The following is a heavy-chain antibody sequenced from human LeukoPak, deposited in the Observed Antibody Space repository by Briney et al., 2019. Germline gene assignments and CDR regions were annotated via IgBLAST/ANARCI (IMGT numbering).Heavy chain of an antibody. D-gene: IGHD4-23*01. CDR2: IYDSEST. J-gene: IGHJ4*02. Sequence: SETLSLTCTVSGGSMSSSNYYWGWLRQPPGKGLEWIGSIYDSESTYYNPSLKSRVTISVDTYKRQLSLKLSSVTATDTAVYYCARHSSMPTVVFAYWGQGTLVTVSS. CDR3: ARHSSMPTVVFAY. V-gene: IGHV4-39*01. CDR1: GGSMSSSNYY.